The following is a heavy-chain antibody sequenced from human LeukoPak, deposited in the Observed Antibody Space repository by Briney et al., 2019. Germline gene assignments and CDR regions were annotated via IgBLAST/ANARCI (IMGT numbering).Heavy chain of an antibody. D-gene: IGHD2-15*01. CDR2: INPNNGGT. J-gene: IGHJ4*02. CDR3: ARGYCSAGDCYHFDD. V-gene: IGHV1-2*02. CDR1: GYTFTGYY. Sequence: ASVKVSCKASGYTFTGYYIHWVRQAPGQGLEWMGWINPNNGGTNYAQKFHGRVTMTRDTSISTAYMELTRLKSDDTAVYYCARGYCSAGDCYHFDDWGQGTLVTVSS.